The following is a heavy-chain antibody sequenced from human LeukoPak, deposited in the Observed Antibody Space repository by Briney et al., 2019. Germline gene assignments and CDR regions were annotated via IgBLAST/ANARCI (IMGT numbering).Heavy chain of an antibody. V-gene: IGHV1-2*02. J-gene: IGHJ4*02. D-gene: IGHD3-22*01. Sequence: ASVKVSCKASGYTFTGYYMHWVRQAPGQGLEWMGWINPNSGGTNYAQKFQGRVTMTWDTSISTAYMELSRLRSDDTAVYYCAREAGGYYYDSSGYSDYWGQGTLVTVSS. CDR1: GYTFTGYY. CDR2: INPNSGGT. CDR3: AREAGGYYYDSSGYSDY.